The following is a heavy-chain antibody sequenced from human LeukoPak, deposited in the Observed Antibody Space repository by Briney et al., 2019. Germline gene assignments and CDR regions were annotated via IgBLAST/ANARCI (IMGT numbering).Heavy chain of an antibody. Sequence: PSQTLSLTCTVSGGSISSGDYYWSWIRQPPGKGLEWFGYIYYSGSTYYNPSLKSRVTISVDTSKNQFSLKLSSVTAADTAVYYCARVEGIVATIYYWGQGTLVTVSS. CDR1: GGSISSGDYY. J-gene: IGHJ4*02. D-gene: IGHD5-12*01. CDR2: IYYSGST. V-gene: IGHV4-30-4*01. CDR3: ARVEGIVATIYY.